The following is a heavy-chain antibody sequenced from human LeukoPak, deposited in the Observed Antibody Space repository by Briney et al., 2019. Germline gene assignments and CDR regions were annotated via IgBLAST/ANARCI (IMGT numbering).Heavy chain of an antibody. Sequence: GGSLRLSCTTSGFNFNDSAVHWVRQTSGKGLEWVGRIRSKANSYATAYTAAATGRFTISRDDLKNTAYLQLNSLTAEDTAVYYCTGEIVVHRRNFYHYYLDVWGKGTTVTVSS. V-gene: IGHV3-73*01. CDR3: TGEIVVHRRNFYHYYLDV. CDR2: IRSKANSYAT. D-gene: IGHD3-16*02. CDR1: GFNFNDSA. J-gene: IGHJ6*03.